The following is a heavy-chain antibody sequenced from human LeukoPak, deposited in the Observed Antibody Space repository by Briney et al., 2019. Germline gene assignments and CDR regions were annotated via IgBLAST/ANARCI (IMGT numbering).Heavy chain of an antibody. Sequence: GGSLRLSCAASGFTFSSYGMHWVRQAPGKGLEWVAFIRYDAYNKYHADAVKGRFMISRDNSKNTLYLQMNSLRAEDTAVYYCARDRDDYGDYESDYWGQGTLVTVSS. D-gene: IGHD4-17*01. CDR2: IRYDAYNK. CDR1: GFTFSSYG. V-gene: IGHV3-30*02. CDR3: ARDRDDYGDYESDY. J-gene: IGHJ4*02.